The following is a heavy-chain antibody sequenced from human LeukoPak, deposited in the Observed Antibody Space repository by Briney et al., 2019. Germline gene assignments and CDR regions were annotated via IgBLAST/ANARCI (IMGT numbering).Heavy chain of an antibody. Sequence: PSETLSLTCTVSGGSISSSSYYWGWIRQPPGKGLEWIGSIYYSGSTYYNPSLKSRVTISVDTSKNQFSLKLSSVTAADTAVYYCARGSGRPHYFDYWGQGTLVTVSS. CDR2: IYYSGST. J-gene: IGHJ4*02. D-gene: IGHD2-15*01. V-gene: IGHV4-39*01. CDR3: ARGSGRPHYFDY. CDR1: GGSISSSSYY.